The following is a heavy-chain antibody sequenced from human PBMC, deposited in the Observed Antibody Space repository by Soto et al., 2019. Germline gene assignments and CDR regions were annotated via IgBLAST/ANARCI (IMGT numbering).Heavy chain of an antibody. CDR3: ARVGRGYSYGYGDY. CDR1: GGSFSGYY. V-gene: IGHV4-34*01. D-gene: IGHD5-18*01. Sequence: QVQLQQWGAGLLKPSETLSLTCAVYGGSFSGYYWSWIRQPPGKGLEWIGEIKHSGSTNYNPSLKSRVTISVDTSKNQFSLKLSSVTAADTAVYYCARVGRGYSYGYGDYWGQGTLVTVSS. CDR2: IKHSGST. J-gene: IGHJ4*02.